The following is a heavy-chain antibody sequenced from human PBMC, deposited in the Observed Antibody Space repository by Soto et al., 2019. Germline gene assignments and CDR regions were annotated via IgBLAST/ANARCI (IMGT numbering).Heavy chain of an antibody. Sequence: GGSLRLSCAASGFTFITFSMNWVLQAPGKGLEWVSYMSSDSSTIYYADSVKGRFTISRDNAKNSLYLQMNSLRAEDTAVYYCARVRAYSIMDVWGQGTTVTVSS. CDR1: GFTFITFS. D-gene: IGHD2-15*01. V-gene: IGHV3-48*01. CDR3: ARVRAYSIMDV. J-gene: IGHJ6*02. CDR2: MSSDSSTI.